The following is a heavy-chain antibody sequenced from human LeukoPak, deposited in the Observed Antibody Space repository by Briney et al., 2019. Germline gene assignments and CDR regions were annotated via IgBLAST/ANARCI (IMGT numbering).Heavy chain of an antibody. Sequence: PGGSLRLSCAASGFXFSSYAMTWVRQAPGKGLEWIGTIYYSGSTSYNPSLKSRVTISVDTSKNQLSLRLNSVTATDTAVYYCARQAVDTWFDPWGQGTLVTVSS. CDR1: GFXFSSYA. V-gene: IGHV4-39*01. CDR3: ARQAVDTWFDP. D-gene: IGHD3-9*01. CDR2: IYYSGST. J-gene: IGHJ5*02.